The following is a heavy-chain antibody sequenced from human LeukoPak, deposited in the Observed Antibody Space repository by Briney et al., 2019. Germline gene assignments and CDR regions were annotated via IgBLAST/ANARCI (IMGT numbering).Heavy chain of an antibody. D-gene: IGHD3-22*01. J-gene: IGHJ6*03. CDR3: ARDRNYYDSSGYKHYGPYYYYYYMDV. Sequence: SVKVSCKASGYTFTDYYMHWVRQAPGQGLEWMGRIIPIFGTANYAQKFQGRVTITTDESTSTAYMELSSLRSEDTAVYYCARDRNYYDSSGYKHYGPYYYYYYMDVWGKGTTVTVSS. CDR2: IIPIFGTA. CDR1: GYTFTDYY. V-gene: IGHV1-69*05.